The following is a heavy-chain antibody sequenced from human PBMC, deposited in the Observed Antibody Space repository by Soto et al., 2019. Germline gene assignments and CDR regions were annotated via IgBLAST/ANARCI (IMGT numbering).Heavy chain of an antibody. CDR1: GFTFGNYA. D-gene: IGHD6-19*01. CDR2: ITASGGST. Sequence: GGSLRLSCAASGFTFGNYAMSWVRQAPGKGLEWVSAITASGGSTYYADSVKGRLTISRDNSKNTLYLQMNSLRAEDTAVYYCAKDRGGSGWRFDYWGQGTLVTVSS. J-gene: IGHJ4*02. CDR3: AKDRGGSGWRFDY. V-gene: IGHV3-23*01.